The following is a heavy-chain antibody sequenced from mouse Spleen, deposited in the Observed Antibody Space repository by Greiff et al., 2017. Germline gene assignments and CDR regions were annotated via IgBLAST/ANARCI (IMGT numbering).Heavy chain of an antibody. Sequence: VQLQQSGPELVKPGASVKISCKASGYAFSSSWMNWVKQRPGKGLEWIGRIYPGDGDTNYNGKFKGKATLTADKSSSTAYMQLSSLTSEDSAVYFCARSKGGYYFDYWGQGTTLTVSS. CDR1: GYAFSSSW. CDR3: ARSKGGYYFDY. D-gene: IGHD3-3*01. J-gene: IGHJ2*01. CDR2: IYPGDGDT. V-gene: IGHV1-82*01.